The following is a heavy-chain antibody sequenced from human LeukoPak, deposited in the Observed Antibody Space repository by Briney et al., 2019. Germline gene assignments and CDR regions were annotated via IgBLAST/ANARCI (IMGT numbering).Heavy chain of an antibody. D-gene: IGHD2-15*01. CDR1: GGSFSGCY. J-gene: IGHJ4*02. V-gene: IGHV4-34*01. CDR3: ARGPIRLGYCSGGSCYLFDY. CDR2: INHSGST. Sequence: SETLSLTCAVYGGSFSGCYWSWIRQPPGKGLEWIGEINHSGSTNYNPSLKSRVTISVDTSKNQFSLKLSSVTAADTAVYYCARGPIRLGYCSGGSCYLFDYWGQGTLVTVSS.